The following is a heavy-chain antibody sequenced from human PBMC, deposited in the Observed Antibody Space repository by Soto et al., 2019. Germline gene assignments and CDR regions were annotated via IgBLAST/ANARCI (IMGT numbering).Heavy chain of an antibody. CDR1: GGSISSGGYY. V-gene: IGHV4-31*03. J-gene: IGHJ4*02. Sequence: SETLSLTCTVSGGSISSGGYYWSWIRQHPGKGLEWIGYIYYSGSTYYNPSLKSRVTIWVDSSKHQFSLKLSSVTAADRAVYCCASRVDILTGYNYWGQGTLVTVSS. CDR2: IYYSGST. D-gene: IGHD3-9*01. CDR3: ASRVDILTGYNY.